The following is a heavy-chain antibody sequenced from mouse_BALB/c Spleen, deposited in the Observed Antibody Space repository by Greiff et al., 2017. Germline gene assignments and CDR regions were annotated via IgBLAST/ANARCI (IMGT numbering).Heavy chain of an antibody. D-gene: IGHD3-2*01. Sequence: EVKLVESGGGLVKPGGSLKLSCAASGFTFSSYAMSWVRQSPEKRLEWVAEISSGGSYTYYPDTVTGRFTISRDNAKNTLYLEMSSLRSEDTAMYYCARETARYFDYWGQGTTRPVSS. CDR1: GFTFSSYA. CDR2: ISSGGSYT. CDR3: ARETARYFDY. J-gene: IGHJ2*01. V-gene: IGHV5-9-4*01.